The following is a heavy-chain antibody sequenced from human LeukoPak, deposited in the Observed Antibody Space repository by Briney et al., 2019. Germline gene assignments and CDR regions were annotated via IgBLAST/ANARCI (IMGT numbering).Heavy chain of an antibody. CDR1: GGSISSYY. CDR2: IYYIGNT. V-gene: IGHV4-59*01. Sequence: SQTLSLTCTVSGGSISSYYWSWIRQPPGKGLEWIGYIYYIGNTNYNPSLKSRVAISIDTSKNQFSLKVNSVTAEDTAVYYCARDLGHPARFDPWGQGTLVTVSS. CDR3: ARDLGHPARFDP. J-gene: IGHJ5*02.